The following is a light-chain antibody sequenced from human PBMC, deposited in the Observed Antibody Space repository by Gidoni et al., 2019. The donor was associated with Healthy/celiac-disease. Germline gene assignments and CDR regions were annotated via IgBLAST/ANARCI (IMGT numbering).Light chain of an antibody. CDR1: QSLVYNDGNTY. Sequence: DVVLTQSPLSLPVTLGQPASISCRSSQSLVYNDGNTYLNWFQQRPGQSPRRLIYKVSNRDSGVPDRFSGSGSGTDFTLKISRVEAEDVGVYYCMQGTHWPLTVGGGTKVEIK. CDR3: MQGTHWPLT. V-gene: IGKV2-30*01. J-gene: IGKJ4*01. CDR2: KVS.